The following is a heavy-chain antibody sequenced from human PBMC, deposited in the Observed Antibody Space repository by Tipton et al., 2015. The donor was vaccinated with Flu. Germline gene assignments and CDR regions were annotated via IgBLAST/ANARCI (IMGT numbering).Heavy chain of an antibody. CDR3: ARGPPGPSIRAYYFDI. J-gene: IGHJ4*02. CDR1: GGSIRGYY. V-gene: IGHV4-59*01. Sequence: TLSLTCTVSGGSIRGYYWNWIRQFPGKGLEWIGFVYYTGSTNYKSSLKSRVTISTDTSTNQVSLKMNSAIAADTAVYYCARGPPGPSIRAYYFDIWGQGAPVTVSS. D-gene: IGHD2-21*01. CDR2: VYYTGST.